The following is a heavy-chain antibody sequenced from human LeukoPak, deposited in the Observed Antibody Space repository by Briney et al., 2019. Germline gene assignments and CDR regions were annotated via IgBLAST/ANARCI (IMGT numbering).Heavy chain of an antibody. D-gene: IGHD5-12*01. V-gene: IGHV4-59*01. CDR3: ARDRIVATIFDY. CDR1: GGSISSYY. CDR2: IYYSGST. J-gene: IGHJ4*02. Sequence: SETLSLTCTVSGGSISSYYWSWIRQPPGKGLEWIGYIYYSGSTNYNPSLKSRVTISVDTSKNQFSLKLSSVTADDTAVYYCARDRIVATIFDYWGQGTLVTVSS.